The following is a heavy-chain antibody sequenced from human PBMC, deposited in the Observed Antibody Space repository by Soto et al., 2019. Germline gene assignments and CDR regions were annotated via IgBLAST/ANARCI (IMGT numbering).Heavy chain of an antibody. J-gene: IGHJ6*03. CDR1: GGSINSSNYY. V-gene: IGHV4-31*03. CDR3: VSYMDV. CDR2: IDYSGST. Sequence: QVQLQESGPGLVKPSQTLSLTCTVSGGSINSSNYYWSWIRQRPGKGLEWIGYIDYSGSTYYYPSLKGRVIISVDTSKNKFALKLSSVSAAGTAVYYCVSYMDVWGKGTTVTFSS.